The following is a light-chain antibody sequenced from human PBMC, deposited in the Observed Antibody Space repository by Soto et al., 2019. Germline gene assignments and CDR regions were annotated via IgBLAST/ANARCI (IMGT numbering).Light chain of an antibody. Sequence: EIVLTQSPGTLSLSPVEIATLSCRASQSVSNNYLAWYQQKPGQAPRLLIYGASNRATGIPDRFSGSGSATDFTLTISRLEPEDFAVYFCQQSGSSPLTFGGGTKVDIK. V-gene: IGKV3-20*01. CDR3: QQSGSSPLT. J-gene: IGKJ4*01. CDR2: GAS. CDR1: QSVSNNY.